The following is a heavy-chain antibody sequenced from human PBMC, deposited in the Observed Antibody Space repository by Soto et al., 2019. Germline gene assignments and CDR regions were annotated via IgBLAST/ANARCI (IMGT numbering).Heavy chain of an antibody. V-gene: IGHV1-69*13. CDR2: IIPIFGTA. J-gene: IGHJ6*02. CDR1: GGTFSSYA. CDR3: ARASLYSSGWTHNYYGMDV. Sequence: SVKVSCKASGGTFSSYAISWVRQAPGQGLEWMGGIIPIFGTANYAQKFQGRVTITADESTSTAYMELSSLRSEDTAVYYCARASLYSSGWTHNYYGMDVWGQGTTVTVSS. D-gene: IGHD6-19*01.